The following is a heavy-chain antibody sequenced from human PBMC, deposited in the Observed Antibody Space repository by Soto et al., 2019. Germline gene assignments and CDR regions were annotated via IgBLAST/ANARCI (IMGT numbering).Heavy chain of an antibody. J-gene: IGHJ5*02. CDR1: GFTFSSYW. Sequence: PGGSLRLSCAASGFTFSSYWMHWVRQAPGKGLVWVSRINSDGSSTSYADSVKGRFTISRDNAKNTLYLQMNSLRAEDTAVYYCARGYCTNGVCNWFDPWGQGTLVTVPQ. V-gene: IGHV3-74*01. CDR2: INSDGSST. CDR3: ARGYCTNGVCNWFDP. D-gene: IGHD2-8*01.